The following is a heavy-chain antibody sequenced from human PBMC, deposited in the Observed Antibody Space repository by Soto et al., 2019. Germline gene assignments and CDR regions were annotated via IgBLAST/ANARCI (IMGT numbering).Heavy chain of an antibody. D-gene: IGHD2-15*01. CDR2: ISAYNGNT. CDR1: GYTFTSYG. Sequence: ASVKVSCKASGYTFTSYGISWVRQAPGQGLEWMGWISAYNGNTNYAQKLQGRVTMTTDTSTSTAYMELRSLRSDDTAVYYCARGLQEDIVVVVAQTNWFDPWGQGTLVTVPQ. J-gene: IGHJ5*02. CDR3: ARGLQEDIVVVVAQTNWFDP. V-gene: IGHV1-18*01.